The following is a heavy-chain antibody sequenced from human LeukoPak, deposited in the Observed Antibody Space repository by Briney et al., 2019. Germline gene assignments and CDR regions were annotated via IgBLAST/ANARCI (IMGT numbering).Heavy chain of an antibody. Sequence: HPGGSLRLSCEASGFTFSNYGINWVRQAPGKGLEWVAVVWFDGGNKFYADSVKGRFTISRDNSRNMVYLQMNSLRVDDTAMYYCTRCGILGATYSADYWGQGALVTVSS. J-gene: IGHJ4*02. D-gene: IGHD1-26*01. CDR1: GFTFSNYG. V-gene: IGHV3-33*01. CDR2: VWFDGGNK. CDR3: TRCGILGATYSADY.